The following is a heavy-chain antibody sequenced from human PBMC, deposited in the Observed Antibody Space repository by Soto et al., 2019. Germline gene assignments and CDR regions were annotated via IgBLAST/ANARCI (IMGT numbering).Heavy chain of an antibody. CDR3: ARQLSQICDS. CDR2: IKPGTSDI. CDR1: GYKFGSAW. Sequence: ESLKISCKGVGYKFGSAWIGWVRQMPGKGLEWMGIIKPGTSDIRYSPSCRGHVTISADEAVSTAYLQWSSLKASDTAMYYCARQLSQICDSWGQGTLVTVSS. J-gene: IGHJ4*02. V-gene: IGHV5-51*01.